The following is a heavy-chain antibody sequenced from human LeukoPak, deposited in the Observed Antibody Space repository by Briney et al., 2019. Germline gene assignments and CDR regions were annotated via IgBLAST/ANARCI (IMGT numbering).Heavy chain of an antibody. Sequence: ASVKVSCKASGYTFTSYGITWVRQASGQGLEWMGWISGYNGNTNYAQKFQDRFTMTTDTSTSTDYMELRSLRSDDTAVYYCARGTAAGLDYWGQGTLVTVSS. D-gene: IGHD6-13*01. CDR1: GYTFTSYG. J-gene: IGHJ4*02. CDR3: ARGTAAGLDY. CDR2: ISGYNGNT. V-gene: IGHV1-18*01.